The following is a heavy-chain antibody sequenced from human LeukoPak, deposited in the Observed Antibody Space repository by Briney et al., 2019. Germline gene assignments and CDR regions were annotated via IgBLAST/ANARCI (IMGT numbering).Heavy chain of an antibody. CDR2: IYYSGST. CDR1: GGSISGYY. Sequence: SETLSLTCIVSGGSISGYYWNWIRQPPGKGLEWIGYIYYSGSTNYNPSLKSRVTISVDTSKTQFSLNLSSVTAADTAVYYCARESMVYANTWFDPWGQGTLVTVSS. J-gene: IGHJ5*02. V-gene: IGHV4-59*01. CDR3: ARESMVYANTWFDP. D-gene: IGHD2-8*01.